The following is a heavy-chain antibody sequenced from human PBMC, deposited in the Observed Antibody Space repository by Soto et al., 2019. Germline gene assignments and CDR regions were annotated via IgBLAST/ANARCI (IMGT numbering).Heavy chain of an antibody. CDR3: ARDPPPPAY. J-gene: IGHJ4*02. Sequence: QVQLVQSGAEVKKPGASVKVSCKASGYTFASYAISWMRQAPGQGLEWMGWISAYNGNTNYAQKLQGRVTITTDTSTSTLYMELRSLRSDDTAVYYCARDPPPPAYCGQGTLCTVAS. CDR2: ISAYNGNT. D-gene: IGHD2-2*01. CDR1: GYTFASYA. V-gene: IGHV1-18*01.